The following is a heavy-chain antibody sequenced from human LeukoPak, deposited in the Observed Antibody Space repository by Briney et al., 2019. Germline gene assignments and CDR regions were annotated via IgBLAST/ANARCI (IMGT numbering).Heavy chain of an antibody. Sequence: GASMKVSCKASGYTFTNFDINWVRQATGQGLEWMGWMNPNTGNAGYAQKFQDRVTITWDASISTAYMDLSSLRSEDTAVYYCARDFQRVAARRTYYFDYWGQGTLVTVSS. CDR2: MNPNTGNA. CDR1: GYTFTNFD. J-gene: IGHJ4*02. V-gene: IGHV1-8*03. CDR3: ARDFQRVAARRTYYFDY. D-gene: IGHD6-6*01.